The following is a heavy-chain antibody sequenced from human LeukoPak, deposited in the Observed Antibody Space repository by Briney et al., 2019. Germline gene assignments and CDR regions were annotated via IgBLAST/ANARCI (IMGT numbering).Heavy chain of an antibody. D-gene: IGHD6-19*01. Sequence: GGSLRLSCAASGFTFSSYAMSWVRQAPGKGLEWVSAISGSGGSTYYADSVKGRFTISRDNSKNTLYLQMNSLRAEDTAVYYCAKGVFGSGWYGDDYWGQGTLVTVSS. CDR1: GFTFSSYA. CDR2: ISGSGGST. V-gene: IGHV3-23*01. J-gene: IGHJ4*02. CDR3: AKGVFGSGWYGDDY.